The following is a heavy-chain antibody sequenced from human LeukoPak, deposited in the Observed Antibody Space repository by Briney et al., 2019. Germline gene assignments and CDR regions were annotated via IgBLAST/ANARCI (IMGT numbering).Heavy chain of an antibody. Sequence: GGSLRLSCAASGFAFNRFWMSWIRQAPGKGLEWVATIKDGGSGSFYVDSVEGRFSISRDDAKNLLYLRMNNLRDEDSAHYYCARVEGYGWFESGNWGQGTPVTVSS. CDR2: IKDGGSGS. J-gene: IGHJ4*02. V-gene: IGHV3-7*03. CDR1: GFAFNRFW. D-gene: IGHD6-19*01. CDR3: ARVEGYGWFESGN.